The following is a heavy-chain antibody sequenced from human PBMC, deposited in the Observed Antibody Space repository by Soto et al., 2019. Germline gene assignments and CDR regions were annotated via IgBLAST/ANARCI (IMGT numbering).Heavy chain of an antibody. V-gene: IGHV2-5*01. CDR1: GFSVAARGVG. Sequence: SGPTLVNPTQTLTLPCTVSGFSVAARGVGVGWIRQPPGKGLEWLGIIYWNDDKRYSPSLNSRLTITKDTSKNQVVLTMTNMDPVDTATYYCAHSPWGAAPDYWGQGTLVTVSS. D-gene: IGHD6-6*01. CDR2: IYWNDDK. CDR3: AHSPWGAAPDY. J-gene: IGHJ4*02.